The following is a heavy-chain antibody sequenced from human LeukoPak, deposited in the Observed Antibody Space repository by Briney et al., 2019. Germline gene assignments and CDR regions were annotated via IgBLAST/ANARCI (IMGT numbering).Heavy chain of an antibody. CDR1: GFTFDDYG. CDR2: INWNGGST. J-gene: IGHJ6*02. V-gene: IGHV3-20*04. D-gene: IGHD6-13*01. CDR3: AKDGYSSHQTYGMDV. Sequence: GGSLRLSCAASGFTFDDYGMSWVRQAPGKGLEWVSGINWNGGSTGYADSVKGRFTISRVNAKNSLYLQMNSLRAEDTAVYYCAKDGYSSHQTYGMDVWGQGTTVTVSS.